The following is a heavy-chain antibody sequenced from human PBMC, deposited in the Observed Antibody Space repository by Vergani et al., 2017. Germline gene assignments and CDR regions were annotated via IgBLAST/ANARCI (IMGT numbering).Heavy chain of an antibody. Sequence: QITLKESGPTLVKPTQTLTLTCTFSGFSLSTSGVGVGWIRQPPGKALEWLAHIFSNDEKSYSTSLKSRLTISKDTSKSQVVLTMTNMDPVDTATYYCARMYYYGSGSNYYYYYYGMDVWGPGTTVTVSS. CDR1: GFSLSTSGVG. CDR2: IFSNDEK. D-gene: IGHD3-10*01. CDR3: ARMYYYGSGSNYYYYYYGMDV. V-gene: IGHV2-26*01. J-gene: IGHJ6*02.